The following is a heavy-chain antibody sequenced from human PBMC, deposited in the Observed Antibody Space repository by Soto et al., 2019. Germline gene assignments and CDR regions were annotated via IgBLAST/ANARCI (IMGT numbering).Heavy chain of an antibody. CDR2: IYYRGNA. V-gene: IGHV4-39*01. J-gene: IGHJ4*02. CDR3: ARLEGLATISYYFDF. CDR1: DGPIQRDKKY. D-gene: IGHD5-12*01. Sequence: QLQLQESGPGLVKPSETLSPPCFGSDGPIQRDKKYLGWVRQAPGKGLEWIGSIYYRGNAYYNPSLQTRVTISLDKSKSQFSLKLNSVTAADSAVYFCARLEGLATISYYFDFWGPGALVTVSS.